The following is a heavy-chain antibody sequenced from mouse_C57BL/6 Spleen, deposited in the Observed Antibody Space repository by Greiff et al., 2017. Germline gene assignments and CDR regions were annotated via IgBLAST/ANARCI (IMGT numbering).Heavy chain of an antibody. CDR2: FYPGSGSI. V-gene: IGHV1-62-2*01. Sequence: QVHVKQSGAELVKPGASVKLSCKASGYTFTEYTIHWVKQRSGQGLEWIGWFYPGSGSIKYNEKFKDKATLTADKSSSTVYMELSRLTSEDSAVYFCARHEEKGYGYRSFDYWGQGTTLTVSS. D-gene: IGHD2-2*01. CDR3: ARHEEKGYGYRSFDY. CDR1: GYTFTEYT. J-gene: IGHJ2*01.